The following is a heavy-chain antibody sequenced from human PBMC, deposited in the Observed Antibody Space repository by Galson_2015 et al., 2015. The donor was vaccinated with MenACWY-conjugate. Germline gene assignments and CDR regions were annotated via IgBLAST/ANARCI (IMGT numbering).Heavy chain of an antibody. CDR2: IYHRGNT. Sequence: SETLSLTCTVSGGSISSSNWWSWVRQPPGKGLEWIGEIYHRGNTNYNPSLKSRVTISVDKSKNQFSLKLSSVTAADTAVYFCARDLSGDAEFDYWGQGTLVTVSS. V-gene: IGHV4-4*02. D-gene: IGHD4-17*01. CDR1: GGSISSSNW. CDR3: ARDLSGDAEFDY. J-gene: IGHJ4*02.